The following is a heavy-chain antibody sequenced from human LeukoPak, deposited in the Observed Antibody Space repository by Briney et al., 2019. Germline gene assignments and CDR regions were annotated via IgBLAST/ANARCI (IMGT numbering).Heavy chain of an antibody. V-gene: IGHV4-34*01. CDR1: GGSFSGYY. D-gene: IGHD4-23*01. CDR2: INHSGST. CDR3: ARSFGAPGPTTVVTRDPFYNYFDY. Sequence: PSETLSLTCAVYGGSFSGYYWSWIRQPPGKGLEWIGEINHSGSTNYNPSLKSRVTISVDTSKNQFSLKLSSVTAADTAVYYCARSFGAPGPTTVVTRDPFYNYFDYWGQGTLVTVSS. J-gene: IGHJ4*02.